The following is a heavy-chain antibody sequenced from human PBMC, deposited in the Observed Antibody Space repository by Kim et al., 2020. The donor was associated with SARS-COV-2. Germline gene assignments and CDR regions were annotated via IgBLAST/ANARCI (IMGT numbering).Heavy chain of an antibody. J-gene: IGHJ5*01. CDR3: ARDVRYYYETGGYYLDN. V-gene: IGHV3-7*01. D-gene: IGHD3-22*01. CDR1: GITFKNFW. CDR2: INQDGSEK. Sequence: GGSLRLSCAASGITFKNFWMTWVRQAPGKGLEWVANINQDGSEKYYVDSVKGRFTISRDNAKNFLYLQMNTLRAEDTAVYYCARDVRYYYETGGYYLDN.